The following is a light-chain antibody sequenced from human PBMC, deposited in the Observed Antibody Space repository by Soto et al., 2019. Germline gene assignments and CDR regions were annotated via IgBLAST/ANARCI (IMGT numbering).Light chain of an antibody. CDR3: QQYNNWPPT. Sequence: EIVMTQSPATLSVSPGERATPSCRASQSVSSNLVWYQQKPGQASRLLIYGASTRATGIPARFSGSGSGTEFTLTISSLQSEDFAVYYCQQYNNWPPTFGQGTKVEIK. J-gene: IGKJ1*01. CDR1: QSVSSN. V-gene: IGKV3-15*01. CDR2: GAS.